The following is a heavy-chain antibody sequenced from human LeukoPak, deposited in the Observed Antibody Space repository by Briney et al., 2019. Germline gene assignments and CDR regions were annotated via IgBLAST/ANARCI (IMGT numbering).Heavy chain of an antibody. CDR3: ARVRWELGNWFDP. CDR2: INSDGSST. D-gene: IGHD1-26*01. Sequence: GGSLRLSCAASGFTFSSYWMHWVRQAPGKGLMWVSRINSDGSSTSYADSVKGRFTISRDNAKNTLYLQMNSLRAEDTAVYYCARVRWELGNWFDPWGQGTLVTVSS. J-gene: IGHJ5*02. CDR1: GFTFSSYW. V-gene: IGHV3-74*01.